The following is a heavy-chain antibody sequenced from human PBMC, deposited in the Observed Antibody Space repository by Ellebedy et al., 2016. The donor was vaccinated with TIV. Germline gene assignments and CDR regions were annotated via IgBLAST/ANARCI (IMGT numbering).Heavy chain of an antibody. V-gene: IGHV4-34*01. Sequence: SETLSLTXAVYGGSFSDYYWNWIRQPPGKGLEWIGEINHSGRTNYNPSLKSRVTISVDTSKNQFSLKLNSVTAADTAVYYCARGSRLTGTRCSDYWGQGTLVTVSS. D-gene: IGHD1-20*01. J-gene: IGHJ4*02. CDR3: ARGSRLTGTRCSDY. CDR1: GGSFSDYY. CDR2: INHSGRT.